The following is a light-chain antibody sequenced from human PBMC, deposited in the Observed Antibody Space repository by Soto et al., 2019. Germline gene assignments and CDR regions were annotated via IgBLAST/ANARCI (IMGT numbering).Light chain of an antibody. CDR3: QQYKNWPWT. V-gene: IGKV3-15*01. CDR2: GAS. CDR1: QSVSGS. Sequence: ETVMTQSPATLSVSPGERATLSCRTSQSVSGSLAWYQQKPGQAPSLLIYGASTRATGIPARFSGSGSGTEFTLTISSLQSEDCAVYYCQQYKNWPWTFGQGTKVDI. J-gene: IGKJ1*01.